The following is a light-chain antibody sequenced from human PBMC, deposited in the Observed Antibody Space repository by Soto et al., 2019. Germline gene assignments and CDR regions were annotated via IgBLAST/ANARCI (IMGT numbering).Light chain of an antibody. Sequence: AVLLTQSPSSFSASTGDRATITCRASQDIHNYLAWYQQVPGKAPKLLLYAASILQTGVPSRFSGSGPGKDFPLTTDGLQSEDFATYFCQHYYNYPWPFGQGPTGE. CDR1: QDIHNY. CDR3: QHYYNYPWP. J-gene: IGKJ1*01. CDR2: AAS. V-gene: IGKV1-8*01.